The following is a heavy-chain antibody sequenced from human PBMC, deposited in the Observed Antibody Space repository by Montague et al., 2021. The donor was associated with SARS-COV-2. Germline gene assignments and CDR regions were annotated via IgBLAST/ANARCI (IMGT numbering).Heavy chain of an antibody. D-gene: IGHD1-1*01. CDR2: TYYRSKWYN. V-gene: IGHV6-1*01. Sequence: CAISGDSVSSNSATWNWVRQSPSRGLEWLGRTYYRSKWYNDYAVSVRGRVTINPDTSKNQFSLQLNSLTLEDTAIYYCTSGREGNYNVMDVWGQGTTVTVSS. CDR3: TSGREGNYNVMDV. CDR1: GDSVSSNSAT. J-gene: IGHJ6*02.